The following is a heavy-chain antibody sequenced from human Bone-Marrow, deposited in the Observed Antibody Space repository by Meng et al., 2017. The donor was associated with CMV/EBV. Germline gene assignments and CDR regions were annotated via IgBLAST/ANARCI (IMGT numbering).Heavy chain of an antibody. V-gene: IGHV1-69*10. CDR3: ARDRYCSSTSCYGDYYYYGMDV. CDR1: GGTFSSYA. J-gene: IGHJ6*02. D-gene: IGHD2-2*01. Sequence: SVKVSCKASGGTFSSYAISWVRQAPGQGLEWMGGIIPILGIANYAQKFQGRVTITADKSTSTAYMELSSLRSEDTAVYYCARDRYCSSTSCYGDYYYYGMDVWGQGTTVTVSS. CDR2: IIPILGIA.